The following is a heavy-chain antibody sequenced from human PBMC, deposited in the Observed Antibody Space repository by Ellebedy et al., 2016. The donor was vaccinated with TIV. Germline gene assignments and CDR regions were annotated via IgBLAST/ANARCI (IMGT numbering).Heavy chain of an antibody. J-gene: IGHJ4*02. D-gene: IGHD3-3*01. Sequence: GESLKISCSASGFTFNSYGMYWVRQAPGKGLEYVSSISSNGGSTYYADSVKGRFTISRDNSKNTLYLQMSSLRAEDTAVYYCVRLGVVIRGYYFDYWGQGTLVTVSS. V-gene: IGHV3-64D*06. CDR1: GFTFNSYG. CDR2: ISSNGGST. CDR3: VRLGVVIRGYYFDY.